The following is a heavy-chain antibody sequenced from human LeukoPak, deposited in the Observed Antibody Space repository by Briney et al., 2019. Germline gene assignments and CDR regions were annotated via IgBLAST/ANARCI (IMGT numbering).Heavy chain of an antibody. CDR2: INSDGSST. CDR1: GFTFSSYW. V-gene: IGHV3-74*01. J-gene: IGHJ4*02. CDR3: ARDWGIVVVEYYFDY. Sequence: GGSLRLSCAASGFTFSSYWMHWVRQAPGKGLVWVSRINSDGSSTSYADSVKGRFTISRDNAKNTLYLQMNSLRAEDTAVYYCARDWGIVVVEYYFDYWGQGTLVTVSS. D-gene: IGHD3-22*01.